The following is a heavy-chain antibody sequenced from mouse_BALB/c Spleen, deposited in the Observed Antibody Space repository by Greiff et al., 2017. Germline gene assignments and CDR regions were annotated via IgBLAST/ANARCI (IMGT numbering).Heavy chain of an antibody. V-gene: IGHV5-12-2*01. CDR2: ISNGGGST. CDR1: GFTFSSYT. D-gene: IGHD2-4*01. Sequence: EVQVVESGGGLVQPGGSLKLSCAASGFTFSSYTMSWVRQTPEKRLEWVAYISNGGGSTYYPDTVKGRFTISRDNAKNTLYLQMNNLKTEDTAMYYCVRPFYYDYEGFAYWGQGTLVTVSA. CDR3: VRPFYYDYEGFAY. J-gene: IGHJ3*01.